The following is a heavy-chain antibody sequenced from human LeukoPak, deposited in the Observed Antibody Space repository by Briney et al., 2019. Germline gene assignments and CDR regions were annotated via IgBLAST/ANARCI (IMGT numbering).Heavy chain of an antibody. J-gene: IGHJ5*02. CDR1: GGSISSSSYY. D-gene: IGHD6-19*01. V-gene: IGHV4-39*07. Sequence: PSETLSLTCTVSGGSISSSSYYWGWIRQPPGKGLEWIGSIYYSGSTYYNPSLKSRVTISVDTSKNQFSLKLSSVTAADTAVYYCAAYSSGWQRFDPWGQGTLVTVSS. CDR3: AAYSSGWQRFDP. CDR2: IYYSGST.